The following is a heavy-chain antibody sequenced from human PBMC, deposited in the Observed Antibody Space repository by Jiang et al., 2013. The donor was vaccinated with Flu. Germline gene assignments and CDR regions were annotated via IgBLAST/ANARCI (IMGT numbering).Heavy chain of an antibody. V-gene: IGHV4-59*03. CDR3: ATERVVNLGLFDY. CDR1: GDSIGSYY. J-gene: IGHJ4*02. D-gene: IGHD4-23*01. Sequence: KPSETLSLTCTVSGDSIGSYYWSWIRQPPGKGLEWIGYVYYNGRTNYNPSLKNRVTISVDTSKNQFSLKLTSVTAADTAVYYCATERVVNLGLFDYWGQGTLVTVSS. CDR2: VYYNGRT.